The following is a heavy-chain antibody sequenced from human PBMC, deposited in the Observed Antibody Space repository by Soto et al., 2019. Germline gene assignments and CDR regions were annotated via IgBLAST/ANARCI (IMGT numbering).Heavy chain of an antibody. CDR3: ARDLWEPTDPYGMDV. CDR2: ISYDGSNK. Sequence: HPGGSLRLSCAASGFTFSSYAMHWVRQAPGKGLEWVAVISYDGSNKYYADSVKGRFTISRDNSKNTLYLQMNSLRAEDTAVYYCARDLWEPTDPYGMDVWGQGTTVTVSS. J-gene: IGHJ6*02. CDR1: GFTFSSYA. D-gene: IGHD1-26*01. V-gene: IGHV3-30-3*01.